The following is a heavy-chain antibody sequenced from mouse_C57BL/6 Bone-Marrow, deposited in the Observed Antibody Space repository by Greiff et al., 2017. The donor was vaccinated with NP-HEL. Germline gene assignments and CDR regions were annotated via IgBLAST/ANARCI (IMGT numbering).Heavy chain of an antibody. CDR1: GYTFTDYY. CDR3: ARWRTGFDY. Sequence: VQLQQSGAELVRPGASVKLSCKASGYTFTDYYINWVKQRPGQGLEWIARIYPGSGNTYYNEKFKGKATLTAEKSSSTAYMQLSSLTSEDSAVYFCARWRTGFDYWGQGTTLTVSS. V-gene: IGHV1-76*01. D-gene: IGHD4-1*01. J-gene: IGHJ2*01. CDR2: IYPGSGNT.